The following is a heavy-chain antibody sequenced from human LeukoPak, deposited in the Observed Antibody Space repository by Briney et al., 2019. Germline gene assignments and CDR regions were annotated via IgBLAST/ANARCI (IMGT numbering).Heavy chain of an antibody. J-gene: IGHJ4*02. CDR3: ASLVVVTAILDY. V-gene: IGHV4-59*05. CDR2: IYYSGST. Sequence: GSLRLSCAASGFTVSSNYVSWVRQAPGKGLEWIGSIYYSGSTYYNPSLKSRVTISVDTSRNQFSLKLSSVTAADTAVYYCASLVVVTAILDYWGQGTLVTVSS. CDR1: GFTVSSNY. D-gene: IGHD2-21*02.